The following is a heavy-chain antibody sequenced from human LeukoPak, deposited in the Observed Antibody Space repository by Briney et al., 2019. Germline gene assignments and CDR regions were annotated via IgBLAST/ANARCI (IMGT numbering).Heavy chain of an antibody. D-gene: IGHD3-16*01. Sequence: GGSLRLSCSASGFTFSSYAMHWVRQAPGKGLEYVSAISSSGGSTYYADLVKGRFTISRDNSKNTLFLQMSRLRPEDTAVYFCVKERNGGFFDYWGQGTLVTVSS. CDR3: VKERNGGFFDY. J-gene: IGHJ4*02. V-gene: IGHV3-64D*09. CDR2: ISSSGGST. CDR1: GFTFSSYA.